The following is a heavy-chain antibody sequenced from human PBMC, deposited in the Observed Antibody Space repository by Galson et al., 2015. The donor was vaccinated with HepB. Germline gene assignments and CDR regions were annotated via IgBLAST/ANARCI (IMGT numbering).Heavy chain of an antibody. CDR1: GFTFSSYA. CDR3: ARGVYYDSSGYYY. V-gene: IGHV3-30-3*01. J-gene: IGHJ4*02. CDR2: ISYDGSNK. Sequence: SLRLSCAASGFTFSSYAMHWVRRAPGKGLEWVAVISYDGSNKYYADSVKGRFTISRDNSKNTLYLQMNSLRAEDTAVYYCARGVYYDSSGYYYWGQGTLVTVSS. D-gene: IGHD3-22*01.